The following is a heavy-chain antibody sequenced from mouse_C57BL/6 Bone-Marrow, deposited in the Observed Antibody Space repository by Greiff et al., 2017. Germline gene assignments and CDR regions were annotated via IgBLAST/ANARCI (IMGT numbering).Heavy chain of an antibody. D-gene: IGHD1-1*01. V-gene: IGHV1-64*01. CDR2: IHPNIGST. Sequence: VQLQQSGAELVKPGASVKLSCKASGYTFTSYWMHWVKQRPGQGLEWIGMIHPNIGSTNYNEKFKSKATLTVDKSSSTAYMQLSSLTSEDSAVYYCARYYVSSLWYFDVWGTGTTVTVSS. CDR1: GYTFTSYW. CDR3: ARYYVSSLWYFDV. J-gene: IGHJ1*03.